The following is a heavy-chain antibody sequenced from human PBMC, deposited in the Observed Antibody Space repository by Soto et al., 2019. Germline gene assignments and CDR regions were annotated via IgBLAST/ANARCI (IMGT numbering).Heavy chain of an antibody. Sequence: ASVKVSCKVSGYTLTELSMHWVRQAPGKGLEWMGGFDPEDGETIYAQKFQGRVTMTEDTSTDTAYMELSSLRSEDTAVYYCATWWQQLVRSSYYYYGMDVWGQGTTVPVSS. D-gene: IGHD6-6*01. CDR3: ATWWQQLVRSSYYYYGMDV. CDR2: FDPEDGET. J-gene: IGHJ6*02. V-gene: IGHV1-24*01. CDR1: GYTLTELS.